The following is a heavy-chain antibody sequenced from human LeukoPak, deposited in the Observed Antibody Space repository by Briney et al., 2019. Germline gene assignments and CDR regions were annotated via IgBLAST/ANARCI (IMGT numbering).Heavy chain of an antibody. J-gene: IGHJ5*02. CDR2: IYYSGST. D-gene: IGHD3-22*01. Sequence: SETLSLTCTVPGGPISSSSYYWGWIRQPPGKGLEWIGSIYYSGSTYYNPSLKSRGTLSVDTSTSPFSLKLSSVTAADTAVYYCARETYYYDSSGYYRCFDPWGQGTLVTVSS. CDR1: GGPISSSSYY. CDR3: ARETYYYDSSGYYRCFDP. V-gene: IGHV4-39*01.